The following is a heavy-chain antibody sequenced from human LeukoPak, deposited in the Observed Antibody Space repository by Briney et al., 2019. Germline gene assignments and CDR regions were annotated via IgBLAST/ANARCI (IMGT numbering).Heavy chain of an antibody. CDR2: INPNSGGT. J-gene: IGHJ6*02. D-gene: IGHD7-27*01. CDR3: ARDQIWGYSRSYYYGMDV. V-gene: IGHV1-2*02. Sequence: ASVKVSCKASGYTFTGYYMHWVRQAPGQGLEWMGWINPNSGGTNYAQKFQGRVTMTRDTSISTAYMELSRLRSDDTAVYYCARDQIWGYSRSYYYGMDVWGQGTTVTVSS. CDR1: GYTFTGYY.